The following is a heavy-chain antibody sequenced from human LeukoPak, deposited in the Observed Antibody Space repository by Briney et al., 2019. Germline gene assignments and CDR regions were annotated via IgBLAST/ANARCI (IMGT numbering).Heavy chain of an antibody. CDR2: ISSSGSTI. Sequence: PGGSLRLSCAASGFTFSSYEMNWVRQAPGKGLEWVSYISSSGSTIYYADSVKGRFTIPRDNAKNSLYLQMNSLRAEDTAVYYCARDVGGLQYSNLPYYFDYSGQGTLVTVSS. CDR3: ARDVGGLQYSNLPYYFDY. CDR1: GFTFSSYE. D-gene: IGHD4-11*01. V-gene: IGHV3-48*03. J-gene: IGHJ4*02.